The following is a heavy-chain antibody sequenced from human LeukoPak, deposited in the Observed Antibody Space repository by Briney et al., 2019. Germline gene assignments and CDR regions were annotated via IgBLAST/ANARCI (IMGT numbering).Heavy chain of an antibody. CDR3: ARGAMVRGVIPLNLDY. J-gene: IGHJ4*02. CDR1: GGSISSGGYY. Sequence: SETLSLTCTVSGGSISSGGYYWSWIRQHPGKGLEWIGYIYYSGSTYYNPSLKSRVTISVDTSKNQFSLKLSSVTAADTAVYYCARGAMVRGVIPLNLDYWGQGTLVTVSS. CDR2: IYYSGST. V-gene: IGHV4-30-4*08. D-gene: IGHD3-10*01.